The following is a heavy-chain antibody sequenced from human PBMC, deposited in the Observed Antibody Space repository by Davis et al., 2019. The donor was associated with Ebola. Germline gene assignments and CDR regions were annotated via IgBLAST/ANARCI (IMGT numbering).Heavy chain of an antibody. Sequence: GESLKISCAASGFIFTDKYMSWVRQAPGKGLEWVSDISSSGSTKNYADSVKGRFTISRDNAKNSLFLQMSSLRPEDTAVYYCVKDRGFLIRDFDYWGQGALVTVSS. CDR1: GFIFTDKY. J-gene: IGHJ4*02. D-gene: IGHD3-10*01. V-gene: IGHV3-11*04. CDR3: VKDRGFLIRDFDY. CDR2: ISSSGSTK.